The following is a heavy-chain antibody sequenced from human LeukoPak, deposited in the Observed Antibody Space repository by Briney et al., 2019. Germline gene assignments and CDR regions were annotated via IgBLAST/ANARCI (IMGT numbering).Heavy chain of an antibody. CDR3: ARVYYDFWSGYEYDAFDI. V-gene: IGHV1-18*01. J-gene: IGHJ3*02. CDR2: ISAYNGNT. D-gene: IGHD3-3*01. CDR1: GYTFTSYG. Sequence: ASVKVSCKASGYTFTSYGISWVRQVHGQWLEWMGWISAYNGNTNYGQKLKGRVTMTTDTSTSKAYMELRSLRSDDTAVYYCARVYYDFWSGYEYDAFDIWGQGTMVTVSS.